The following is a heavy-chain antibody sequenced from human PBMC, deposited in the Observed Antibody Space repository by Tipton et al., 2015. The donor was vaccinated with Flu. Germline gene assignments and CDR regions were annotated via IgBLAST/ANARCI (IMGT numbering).Heavy chain of an antibody. CDR3: AREDYYDSSGQSPKDAFDI. V-gene: IGHV5-51*03. D-gene: IGHD3-22*01. CDR2: IYLDDSDA. Sequence: QSGAEVKKPGESLKISCKASGYSFTKYWIAWVRQMPGKGLEWMGIIYLDDSDARYSPSFQGQVTISADKSISTAYLQWSSLKASDTAMYYCAREDYYDSSGQSPKDAFDIWGQGTMVTVSS. J-gene: IGHJ3*02. CDR1: GYSFTKYW.